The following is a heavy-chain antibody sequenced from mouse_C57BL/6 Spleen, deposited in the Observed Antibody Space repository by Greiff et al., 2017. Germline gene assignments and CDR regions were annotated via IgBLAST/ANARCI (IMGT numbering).Heavy chain of an antibody. Sequence: QVQLQQSGAELVKPGASVKISCKASGYAFSSYWMNWVKQRPGKGLEWIGQIYPGDGDTNYNGKFKGKATLTADKSSSTAYMQLSSLTSEDSAVYFCARTPYGPEGKDYFDYWGQGTTLTVSS. D-gene: IGHD2-10*02. CDR2: IYPGDGDT. V-gene: IGHV1-80*01. J-gene: IGHJ2*01. CDR3: ARTPYGPEGKDYFDY. CDR1: GYAFSSYW.